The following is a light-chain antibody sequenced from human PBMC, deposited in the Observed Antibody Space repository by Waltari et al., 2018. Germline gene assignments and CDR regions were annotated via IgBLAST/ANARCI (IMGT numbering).Light chain of an antibody. V-gene: IGKV1-39*01. J-gene: IGKJ4*01. CDR2: AAS. Sequence: DIQMTQSPSSLSASVGDRVTITCRASQSINNYLNWYQLKPGKAHKLLVYAASRLQSGVPSRVRGSASGTDYTLTISSLHSEDFATYYCQQSYGTPPTFAGGTTVEI. CDR1: QSINNY. CDR3: QQSYGTPPT.